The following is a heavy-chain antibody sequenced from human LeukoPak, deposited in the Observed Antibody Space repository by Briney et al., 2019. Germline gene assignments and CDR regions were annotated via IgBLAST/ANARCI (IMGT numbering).Heavy chain of an antibody. Sequence: PSETLSLTCTASGGSISSHYWSWIRQPPGKGLEWIGYIYYSGSTNYNPSLKSRVTISVDTSKNQFSLKLSSVTAADTAVYYCARDHPYYFDYWGQGTLVTVSS. CDR1: GGSISSHY. CDR3: ARDHPYYFDY. V-gene: IGHV4-59*11. J-gene: IGHJ4*02. CDR2: IYYSGST.